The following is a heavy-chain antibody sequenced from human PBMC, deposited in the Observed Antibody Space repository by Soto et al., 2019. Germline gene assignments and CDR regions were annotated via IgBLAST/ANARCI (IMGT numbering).Heavy chain of an antibody. CDR3: ARVYQRGRKVVVPAAFDY. J-gene: IGHJ4*02. CDR2: IIPIFGTA. Sequence: GASVKVSCKASGGTFSSYAISWVRQAPGQGLEWMGGIIPIFGTANYAQKFQGRVTITADESTSTAYMELSSLRSEDTAVYYCARVYQRGRKVVVPAAFDYWGQGTLVTVSS. V-gene: IGHV1-69*13. D-gene: IGHD2-2*01. CDR1: GGTFSSYA.